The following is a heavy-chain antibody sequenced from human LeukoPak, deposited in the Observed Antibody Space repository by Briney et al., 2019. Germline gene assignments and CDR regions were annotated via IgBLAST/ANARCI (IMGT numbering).Heavy chain of an antibody. CDR3: ARFTATYSRSSINYFDY. V-gene: IGHV3-23*01. CDR1: GFTFSSYA. J-gene: IGHJ4*02. D-gene: IGHD6-6*01. Sequence: GGSLRLSCAASGFTFSSYAMNWVRQAPGKGLEWASGISGNGGSTYYADSVKGRFTISRDNSKNTLYLQMNSLRAEDTAVYYCARFTATYSRSSINYFDYWGQGTLVTVSS. CDR2: ISGNGGST.